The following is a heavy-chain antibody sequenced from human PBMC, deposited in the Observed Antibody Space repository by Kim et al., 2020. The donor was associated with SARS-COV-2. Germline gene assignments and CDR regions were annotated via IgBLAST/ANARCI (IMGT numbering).Heavy chain of an antibody. CDR2: IKSKTDGGTT. V-gene: IGHV3-15*01. CDR1: GFTFSNAW. D-gene: IGHD1-26*01. CDR3: TTDSGSYVGWFDP. J-gene: IGHJ5*02. Sequence: GGSLRLSCAASGFTFSNAWMSWVRQAPGKGLEWVGRIKSKTDGGTTDYAAPVKGRFTISRDDSKNTLYLQMNSLKTEDTAVYYCTTDSGSYVGWFDPWGQGTLVTVSS.